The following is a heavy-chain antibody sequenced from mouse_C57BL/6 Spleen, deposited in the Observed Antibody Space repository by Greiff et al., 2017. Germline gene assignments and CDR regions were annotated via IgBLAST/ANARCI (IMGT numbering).Heavy chain of an antibody. J-gene: IGHJ3*01. CDR2: IDPSDSET. V-gene: IGHV1-52*01. CDR1: GYTFTSYW. Sequence: VQLQQPGAELVRPGSSVKLSCKASGYTFTSYWMHWVKQRPIQGLEWIGNIDPSDSETHYNQKFKDKATLTVDKSSSTAYMQLSSLTSEDAAVYDCAREGGNDFAYWGQGTLGTVSA. D-gene: IGHD2-2*01. CDR3: AREGGNDFAY.